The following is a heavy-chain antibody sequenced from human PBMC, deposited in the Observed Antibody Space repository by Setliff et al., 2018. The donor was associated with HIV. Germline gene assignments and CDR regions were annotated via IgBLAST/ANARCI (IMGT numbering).Heavy chain of an antibody. V-gene: IGHV4-38-2*01. J-gene: IGHJ5*02. CDR3: ARRDCGGDCSINWFDP. CDR1: GYSIRDNFF. D-gene: IGHD2-21*02. CDR2: IFYTGTT. Sequence: SETLSLTCAVSGYSIRDNFFWGWVRQPPGKGLKWIGSIFYTGTTYYNPSLKSRVTLSLDTSKNQFSLELTSVTAADTAVYYCARRDCGGDCSINWFDPWGQGTLVTVSS.